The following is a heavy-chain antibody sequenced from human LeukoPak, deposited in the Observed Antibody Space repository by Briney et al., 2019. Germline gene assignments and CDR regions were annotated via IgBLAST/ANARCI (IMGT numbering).Heavy chain of an antibody. V-gene: IGHV3-23*01. CDR3: AKGVVVPAASDY. CDR1: GFTLSSYA. D-gene: IGHD2-2*01. J-gene: IGHJ4*02. CDR2: ISGSGGST. Sequence: PGGSLRLSCAASGFTLSSYAMSWVRQAPGKGLEWVSAISGSGGSTYYAHSVKGRFTISRDNSKNTLYLQMNSLRAEDTAVYYCAKGVVVPAASDYWGQGTLVTVSS.